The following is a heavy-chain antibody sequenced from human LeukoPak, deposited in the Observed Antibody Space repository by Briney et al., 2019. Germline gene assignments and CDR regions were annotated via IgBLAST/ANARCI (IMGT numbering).Heavy chain of an antibody. V-gene: IGHV4-59*01. CDR3: ARVLDLSKRGLDAFDI. J-gene: IGHJ3*02. Sequence: SETLSLTCTVSGGSISSYFWSWIRQPPGKGLEWIGYVYYSGSTNYNPSLKSRVTITVDTSKKQFSLKLSSATAADTAVYYCARVLDLSKRGLDAFDIWGQGTMVTVSS. CDR1: GGSISSYF. CDR2: VYYSGST. D-gene: IGHD3-16*01.